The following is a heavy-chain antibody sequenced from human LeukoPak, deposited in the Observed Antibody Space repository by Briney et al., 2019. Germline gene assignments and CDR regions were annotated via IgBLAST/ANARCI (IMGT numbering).Heavy chain of an antibody. D-gene: IGHD4-23*01. J-gene: IGHJ5*02. CDR3: ARGVRGYGGDL. Sequence: SETLSLTCAVYGGSFRGYYWSWIRQPPGKELEWIGEINHSGSTNYNPSLKSRVTISVDTSKHQFSLKLSSVTAADTAVYYCARGVRGYGGDLWGQGTLVTVSS. CDR1: GGSFRGYY. V-gene: IGHV4-34*01. CDR2: INHSGST.